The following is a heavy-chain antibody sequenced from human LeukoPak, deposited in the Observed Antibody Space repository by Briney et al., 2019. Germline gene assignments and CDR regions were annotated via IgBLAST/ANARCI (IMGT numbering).Heavy chain of an antibody. CDR1: GFTFSRYW. Sequence: GGSLRLSCAASGFTFSRYWMHWVRQDPGKGLLWVSHFNSDGTTTNYADSVRGRFTITRDNAKNTLYLQMNSLRVKDTAVYYCAVGRGYDIFDYWGQGTLVTVSS. J-gene: IGHJ4*02. CDR2: FNSDGTTT. V-gene: IGHV3-74*01. D-gene: IGHD3-9*01. CDR3: AVGRGYDIFDY.